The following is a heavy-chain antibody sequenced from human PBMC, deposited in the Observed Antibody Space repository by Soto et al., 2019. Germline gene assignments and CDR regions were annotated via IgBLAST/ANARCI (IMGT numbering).Heavy chain of an antibody. V-gene: IGHV3-74*01. Sequence: LRLSCVASGFTFSSYWMHWVRQGPGKGLVWASRINSDGSSTAYADSVKGRFTVSRDNAKNTLYLQMNSLRAEDTAVYFCARDPAPSGWYDYWGQGTLVTVSS. J-gene: IGHJ4*02. CDR3: ARDPAPSGWYDY. CDR2: INSDGSST. D-gene: IGHD6-19*01. CDR1: GFTFSSYW.